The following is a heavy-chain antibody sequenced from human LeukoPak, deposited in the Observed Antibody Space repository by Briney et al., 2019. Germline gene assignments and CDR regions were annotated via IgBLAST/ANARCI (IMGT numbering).Heavy chain of an antibody. J-gene: IGHJ4*02. CDR2: ISDSGGNT. D-gene: IGHD3/OR15-3a*01. CDR1: GFTFSHYP. Sequence: GGSLRLSCAASGFTFSHYPMTWVRQAPGKGLEWVSGISDSGGNTYYADSVKGRFTISRDNSKNTLYLQMNSLKAEDTALYYCGKGRGLVSPNDDWGQGTLVTVSS. CDR3: GKGRGLVSPNDD. V-gene: IGHV3-23*01.